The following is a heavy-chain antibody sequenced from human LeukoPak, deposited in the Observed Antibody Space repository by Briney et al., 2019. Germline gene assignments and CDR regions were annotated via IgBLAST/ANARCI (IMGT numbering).Heavy chain of an antibody. D-gene: IGHD4-4*01. V-gene: IGHV3-53*01. J-gene: IGHJ4*02. Sequence: PGGFLRLSCAASGFTVSSNYMSWVRQAPGKGLEWVSVIYSGGSTYYADSVKGRFTISRDNSKNTLYLQMNSLRAEDTAVYYCARVSKGDYVDYWGQGTLVTVSS. CDR3: ARVSKGDYVDY. CDR2: IYSGGST. CDR1: GFTVSSNY.